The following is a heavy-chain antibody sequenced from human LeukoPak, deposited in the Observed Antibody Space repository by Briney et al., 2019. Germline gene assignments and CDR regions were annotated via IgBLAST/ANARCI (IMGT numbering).Heavy chain of an antibody. Sequence: SETLSLTCIVSGGSISRSSYYWGWLRQPPGKGLEWIGSISDSGSTCYNPSLKSRVTISVDTSKNQFSLKLRLVTAADTAVYYCARQDIWFGELVVWGQGTTVTVSS. V-gene: IGHV4-39*01. CDR1: GGSISRSSYY. J-gene: IGHJ6*02. CDR3: ARQDIWFGELVV. CDR2: ISDSGST. D-gene: IGHD3-10*01.